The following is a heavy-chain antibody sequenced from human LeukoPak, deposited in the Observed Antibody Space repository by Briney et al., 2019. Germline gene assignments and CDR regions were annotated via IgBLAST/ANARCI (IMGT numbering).Heavy chain of an antibody. CDR2: IIPIFGTA. D-gene: IGHD6-13*01. J-gene: IGHJ5*02. V-gene: IGHV1-69*05. CDR3: ARDSSSWYAIGDQSWFDP. Sequence: WASVKVSCKASGGTFSSYAISWVRQAPGQGLEWMGGIIPIFGTANYAQKFQGRVMITTDESTSTAYMELSSLRSEDTAVYYCARDSSSWYAIGDQSWFDPWGQGTLVTVSS. CDR1: GGTFSSYA.